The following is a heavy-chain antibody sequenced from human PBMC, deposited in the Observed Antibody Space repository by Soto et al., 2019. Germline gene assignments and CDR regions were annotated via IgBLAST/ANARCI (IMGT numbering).Heavy chain of an antibody. Sequence: SETLSLTCTVSGGSISSYYWSWIRQPPGKGLEWIGYIYYSGSTNYNPSLKSRVTISVDTSKNQFSLKLSSVTAADTAVYYCARRVYHYGSGNWFDPWGQGTLVTVS. CDR3: ARRVYHYGSGNWFDP. V-gene: IGHV4-59*08. CDR2: IYYSGST. CDR1: GGSISSYY. D-gene: IGHD3-10*01. J-gene: IGHJ5*02.